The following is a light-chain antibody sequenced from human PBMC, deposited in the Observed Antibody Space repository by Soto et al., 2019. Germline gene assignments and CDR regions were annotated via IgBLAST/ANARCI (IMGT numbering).Light chain of an antibody. CDR1: SSDVGSRNL. V-gene: IGLV2-23*01. CDR2: EAS. Sequence: QSALTQPASVSGSPGQSITISCTGTSSDVGSRNLVSWYQQYPGKAPKLIIFEASKRPSGVSHRFSGSKSGSTASLTISGLQAADEADYYCCSHAGSSNYVFGTGTKLTVL. J-gene: IGLJ1*01. CDR3: CSHAGSSNYV.